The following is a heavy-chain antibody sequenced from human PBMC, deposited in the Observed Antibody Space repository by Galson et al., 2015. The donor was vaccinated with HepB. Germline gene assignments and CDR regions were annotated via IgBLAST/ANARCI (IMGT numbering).Heavy chain of an antibody. CDR1: GDSVSSNSAA. V-gene: IGHV6-1*01. CDR2: TYYRSKWYN. CDR3: ARDRSIAARRPANLYYYGMDV. Sequence: CAISGDSVSSNSAAWNWIRQSPLRGLEWLGRTYYRSKWYNDYAVSVKGRITINPDTSKNQFSLQLNSVTPEDTAVYYCARDRSIAARRPANLYYYGMDVWGQGTTVTVSS. D-gene: IGHD6-6*01. J-gene: IGHJ6*02.